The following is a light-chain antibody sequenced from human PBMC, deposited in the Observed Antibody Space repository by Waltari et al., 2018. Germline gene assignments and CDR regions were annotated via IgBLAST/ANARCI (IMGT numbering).Light chain of an antibody. CDR1: QTVRTTY. Sequence: EIVLTQSPGTLSLSPGERATLSCRASQTVRTTYLAWYQQKPCQAPTLLSYGASSRATGIPDRFSGSGSGTDFSLTISSLEPEDFAVYYCKQYDSSPLTFGGGTRVEIK. V-gene: IGKV3-20*01. CDR3: KQYDSSPLT. CDR2: GAS. J-gene: IGKJ4*01.